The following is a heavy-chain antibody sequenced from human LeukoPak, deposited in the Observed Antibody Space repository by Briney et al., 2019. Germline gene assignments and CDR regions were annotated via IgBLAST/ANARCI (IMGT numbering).Heavy chain of an antibody. V-gene: IGHV3-43D*03. CDR2: ISWDGGST. J-gene: IGHJ4*02. CDR3: AKESAVAGLDY. Sequence: GGSLRLSCAASGFTFSSYAMHWVRQAPGKGLEWVSLISWDGGSTYYADSVKGRFTISRDNSKNSLYLQMNSLRAEDTALYYCAKESAVAGLDYWGQGTLVTVSS. D-gene: IGHD6-19*01. CDR1: GFTFSSYA.